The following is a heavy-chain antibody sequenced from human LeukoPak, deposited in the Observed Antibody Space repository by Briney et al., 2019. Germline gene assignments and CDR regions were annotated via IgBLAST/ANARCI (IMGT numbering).Heavy chain of an antibody. Sequence: ASVKVSCKASGYTFTGYYMHWVRQAPGQGLEWMGWINPNSGGTNYAQKFQGRVTMTRDTSISTAYMELSRLRSDDTAVYYCARGLLRVNYYFDYWGQRTLVTVSS. CDR1: GYTFTGYY. CDR2: INPNSGGT. D-gene: IGHD3-22*01. J-gene: IGHJ4*02. CDR3: ARGLLRVNYYFDY. V-gene: IGHV1-2*02.